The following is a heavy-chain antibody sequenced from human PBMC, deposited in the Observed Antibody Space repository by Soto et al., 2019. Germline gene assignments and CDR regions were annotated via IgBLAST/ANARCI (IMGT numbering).Heavy chain of an antibody. CDR1: GGSMSSYY. J-gene: IGHJ5*02. V-gene: IGHV4-4*07. CDR2: VYSSGGT. Sequence: SETLSLTXTVSGGSMSSYYWTWIRQPAGKGLEWIGRVYSSGGTHYNPSLKSRVTISLDTSKNQFSLRLLSVTDADTAVYYCARGQRFSDWFDPWGQGTLVTVSS. CDR3: ARGQRFSDWFDP. D-gene: IGHD3-3*01.